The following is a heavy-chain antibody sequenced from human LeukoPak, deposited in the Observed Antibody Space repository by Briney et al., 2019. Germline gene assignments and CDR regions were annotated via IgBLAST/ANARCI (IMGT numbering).Heavy chain of an antibody. CDR3: ATVLRFLEWYPLDY. Sequence: ASVKVSCKASGYTFTGYYMHWVRQAPGQGLEWMGWINPNSGGTNYAQKFQGRVTMTRDTSISTAYMELSRLRSEDTAVYYCATVLRFLEWYPLDYRGQGTLVTVSS. J-gene: IGHJ4*02. V-gene: IGHV1-2*02. D-gene: IGHD3-3*01. CDR1: GYTFTGYY. CDR2: INPNSGGT.